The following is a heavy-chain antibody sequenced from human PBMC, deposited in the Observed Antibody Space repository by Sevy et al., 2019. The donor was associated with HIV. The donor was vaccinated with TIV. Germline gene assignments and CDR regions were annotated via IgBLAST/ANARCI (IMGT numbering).Heavy chain of an antibody. CDR2: IKQDAGQK. D-gene: IGHD1-7*01. CDR1: GFTFSKYW. V-gene: IGHV3-7*01. J-gene: IGHJ4*02. CDR3: ARDDGNYCFQY. Sequence: GGSLRLSCAASGFTFSKYWMGWVRQAPGKGLEWVANIKQDAGQKYYVDSVKGRFTISRDNAKNSLYLQMNSLRAEDTDVYFCARDDGNYCFQYWGQGTLVTVSS.